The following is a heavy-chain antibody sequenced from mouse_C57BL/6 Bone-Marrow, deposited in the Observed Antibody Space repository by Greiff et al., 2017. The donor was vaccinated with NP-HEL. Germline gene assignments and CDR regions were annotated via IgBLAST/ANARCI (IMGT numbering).Heavy chain of an antibody. CDR3: ARGNYGSSSNFDY. D-gene: IGHD1-1*01. CDR2: INPNNGGT. Sequence: EVQLQQSGPELVKPGASVKISCKASGYTFTDYYMNWVKQSHGKSLEWIGDINPNNGGTSYNQKFKGKATLTVDKSSSTAYMELRSLTSEDSAVYYCARGNYGSSSNFDYWGQGTTLTVSS. V-gene: IGHV1-26*01. CDR1: GYTFTDYY. J-gene: IGHJ2*01.